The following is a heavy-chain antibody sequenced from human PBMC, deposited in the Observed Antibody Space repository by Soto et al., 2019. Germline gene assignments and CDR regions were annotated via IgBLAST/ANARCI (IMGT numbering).Heavy chain of an antibody. CDR1: GFTFSSYG. Sequence: GGSLRLSCAASGFTFSSYGMHWVRQAPGKGLEWVAVIWYDGSNIYHADSVKGRFTISRDSSKNTLYLQMNSLRAEDTAVYYCVRDGGSSSQRIHYYYYYMDVWGKGTTVTVSS. J-gene: IGHJ6*03. V-gene: IGHV3-33*01. CDR2: IWYDGSNI. D-gene: IGHD6-13*01. CDR3: VRDGGSSSQRIHYYYYYMDV.